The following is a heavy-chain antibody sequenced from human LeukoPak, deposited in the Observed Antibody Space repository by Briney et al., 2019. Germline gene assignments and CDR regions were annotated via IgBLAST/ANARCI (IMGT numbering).Heavy chain of an antibody. V-gene: IGHV3-11*04. D-gene: IGHD6-13*01. CDR3: AKDGTSSWFGEAT. CDR2: ISSSGSTI. CDR1: GFTFSDYY. J-gene: IGHJ5*02. Sequence: PGGSLRLSCAASGFTFSDYYMSWIRQAPGKGLEWVSYISSSGSTIYYADSVKGRFTISRDNAKNSLYLQMNSLRVEDTAVYYCAKDGTSSWFGEATWGQGTLVTVSS.